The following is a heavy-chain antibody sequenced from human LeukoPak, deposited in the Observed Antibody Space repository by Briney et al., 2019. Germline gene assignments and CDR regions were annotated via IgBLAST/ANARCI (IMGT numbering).Heavy chain of an antibody. J-gene: IGHJ2*01. CDR1: GVAFSSHA. V-gene: IGHV3-23*01. CDR2: FNDTGSST. CDR3: ARDWSIAVAGTTPSWYFDL. D-gene: IGHD6-19*01. Sequence: GGSLRLSCVASGVAFSSHAMTWVRQAPGEGLEWVSSFNDTGSSTYYADSVKGRFTISRDNSKNTLYLQMNSLRAEDTAVYYCARDWSIAVAGTTPSWYFDLWGRGTLVTVSS.